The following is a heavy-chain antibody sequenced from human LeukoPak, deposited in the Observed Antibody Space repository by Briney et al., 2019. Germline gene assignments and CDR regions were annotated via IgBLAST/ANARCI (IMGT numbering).Heavy chain of an antibody. CDR1: GFTFSSSA. CDR3: ARDSYDFWSGLRYYYYYGMDV. J-gene: IGHJ6*02. CDR2: ISNNGGYT. D-gene: IGHD3-3*01. V-gene: IGHV3-23*01. Sequence: GGSLRLSCAASGFTFSSSAMSWVRQAPGKGLEWVSAISNNGGYTYYADSVQGRFTISRDNSKSTLCLQMNSLRAEDTAVYYCARDSYDFWSGLRYYYYYGMDVWGQGTTVTVSS.